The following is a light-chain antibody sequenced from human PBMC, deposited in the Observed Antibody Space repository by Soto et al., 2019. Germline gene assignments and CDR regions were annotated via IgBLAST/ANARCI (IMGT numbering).Light chain of an antibody. J-gene: IGKJ1*01. CDR1: QSVRSN. Sequence: EIVMTQSPATLSVSPWERATLSCRASQSVRSNLAWYQQKPGQAPRLLMYGASTRATGIPARFSGSGSGTEFTLTISSLQSEDFAVYYCQQYNNWPWTFGQGTKVDIK. CDR2: GAS. CDR3: QQYNNWPWT. V-gene: IGKV3-15*01.